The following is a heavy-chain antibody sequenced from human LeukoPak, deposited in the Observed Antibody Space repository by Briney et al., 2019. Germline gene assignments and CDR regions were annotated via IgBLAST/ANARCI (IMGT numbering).Heavy chain of an antibody. J-gene: IGHJ5*02. CDR2: MYNSGST. CDR3: ARVPHFGDYGWFDP. D-gene: IGHD4-17*01. Sequence: SETLSLTCTVSGVSISSYYWSWIRQPPGKGLEWIGYMYNSGSTNYNPSLKSRVTISIDTSKNQFSLKLRSVTAADTAVYYCARVPHFGDYGWFDPWGQGTLVTVS. V-gene: IGHV4-59*01. CDR1: GVSISSYY.